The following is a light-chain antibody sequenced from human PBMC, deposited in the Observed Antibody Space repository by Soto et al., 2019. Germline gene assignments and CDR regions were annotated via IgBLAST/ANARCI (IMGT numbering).Light chain of an antibody. V-gene: IGLV1-47*01. CDR2: RTD. CDR3: AAWYNSLRWV. J-gene: IGLJ3*02. CDR1: SSNVGSNF. Sequence: QSVLTQPPSVSGTPGQRVTISCSGSSSNVGSNFVYWYQQFPGTAPKLLIYRTDQRPSGVPDRFSASKPGTSASLAISGLRSDDEADYYFAAWYNSLRWVFVGGTKLTVL.